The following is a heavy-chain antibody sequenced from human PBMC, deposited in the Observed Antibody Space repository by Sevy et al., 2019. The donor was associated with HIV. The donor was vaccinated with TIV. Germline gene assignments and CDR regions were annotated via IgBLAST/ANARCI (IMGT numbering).Heavy chain of an antibody. CDR1: GYTLSQLS. V-gene: IGHV1-24*01. Sequence: ASVKVSCKVFGYTLSQLSMHWVRLAPGKGLEWMGSFDPEDDETIYAQKFQGRVTMTEDTSKDTAYMELSSLRSEDTAVYYCATTKDYYDSSGYPFDYWGQGTLVTVSS. CDR3: ATTKDYYDSSGYPFDY. J-gene: IGHJ4*02. CDR2: FDPEDDET. D-gene: IGHD3-22*01.